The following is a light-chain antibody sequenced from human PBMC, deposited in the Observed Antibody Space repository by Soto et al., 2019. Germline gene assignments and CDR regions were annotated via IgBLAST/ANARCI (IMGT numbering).Light chain of an antibody. CDR2: WAS. CDR1: QSALSSANNKNY. V-gene: IGKV4-1*01. J-gene: IGKJ2*01. CDR3: QQYYSTPYT. Sequence: IVMTQSPDSLAVSLGERATINCKSSQSALSSANNKNYLAWYQHKPGQPPRLLIYWASNRESGVPDRFSGSGSGTDFTLTISSLQAEDVAVYYCQQYYSTPYTFGQGTKLEIK.